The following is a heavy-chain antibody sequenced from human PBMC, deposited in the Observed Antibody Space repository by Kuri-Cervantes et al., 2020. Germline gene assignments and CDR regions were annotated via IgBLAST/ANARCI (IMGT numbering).Heavy chain of an antibody. CDR2: ISSSSSYI. CDR3: ARGGEWELLAAFDI. J-gene: IGHJ3*02. CDR1: GFTFSSYS. D-gene: IGHD1-26*01. V-gene: IGHV3-21*01. Sequence: GESLKISCAASGFTFSSYSMNWVRQAPGKGLEWVSSISSSSSYIYYADSVKGRFTISRDNAKNSLYLQMNSLRAEDTAVYYYARGGEWELLAAFDIWGQGTMVTVSS.